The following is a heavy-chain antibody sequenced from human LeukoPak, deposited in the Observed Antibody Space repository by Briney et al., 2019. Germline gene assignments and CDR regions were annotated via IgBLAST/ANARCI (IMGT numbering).Heavy chain of an antibody. CDR3: ARGVLENIAQYYFDY. CDR2: IIPIFGTA. J-gene: IGHJ4*02. D-gene: IGHD2/OR15-2a*01. Sequence: EASVKVSCKASGGTFSSYAISWVRQAPGQGLEWMGGIIPIFGTANYAQKFQGRVTITADESTSTAYMELSSLRSEDTAVYYCARGVLENIAQYYFDYWGQGTLVTVSS. CDR1: GGTFSSYA. V-gene: IGHV1-69*13.